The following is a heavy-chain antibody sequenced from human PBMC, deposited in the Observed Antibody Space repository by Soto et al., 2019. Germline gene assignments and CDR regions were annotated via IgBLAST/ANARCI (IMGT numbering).Heavy chain of an antibody. D-gene: IGHD3-16*01. CDR2: INPSGGST. V-gene: IGHV1-46*03. CDR3: ARDAIMITFGGGPSDDSCDYMDV. Sequence: ASLKGSCKASGYSFTRYYMHWVRQAPGQGLEWMGIINPSGGSTSYAQKFQGRVTMTRDTSTSTVYMELSSLRSEDTAVYYCARDAIMITFGGGPSDDSCDYMDVWGKGTTVTVSS. CDR1: GYSFTRYY. J-gene: IGHJ6*03.